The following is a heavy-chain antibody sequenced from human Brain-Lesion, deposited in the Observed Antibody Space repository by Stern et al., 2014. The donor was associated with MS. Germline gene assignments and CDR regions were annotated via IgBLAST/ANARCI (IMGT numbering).Heavy chain of an antibody. V-gene: IGHV3-23*01. CDR2: IGGRGGPT. J-gene: IGHJ1*01. Sequence: EVQLLESGGGLVQPGGSLRLSCAASGFSFSTYAMSWVRQTPGKGLQWVSVIGGRGGPTYYADSVKGRFTISRDNSKNTLYLQMDSLRADDTAVYYCAKWPHHIAVAGTRYFQHWGQGTLVTVSS. D-gene: IGHD6-19*01. CDR3: AKWPHHIAVAGTRYFQH. CDR1: GFSFSTYA.